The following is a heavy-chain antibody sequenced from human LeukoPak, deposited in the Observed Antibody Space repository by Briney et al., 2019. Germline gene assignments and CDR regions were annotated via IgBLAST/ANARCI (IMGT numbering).Heavy chain of an antibody. Sequence: GGSLRLSCAASGFTFSNYGMRWARQAPGRGLEWVAVISYDGSNKYYADSVKGRFTISRDDSKNTLYVQMNSLRADDTAVYYCAKQGGGSGPYFDYWGQGTLVTVSS. CDR3: AKQGGGSGPYFDY. CDR1: GFTFSNYG. V-gene: IGHV3-30*18. CDR2: ISYDGSNK. D-gene: IGHD2-15*01. J-gene: IGHJ4*02.